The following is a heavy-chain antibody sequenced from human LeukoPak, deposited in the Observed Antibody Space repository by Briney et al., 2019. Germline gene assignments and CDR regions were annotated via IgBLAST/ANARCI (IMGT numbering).Heavy chain of an antibody. J-gene: IGHJ4*02. Sequence: GGSLRLSCAASGFTFSSYAMSRVREAPGTGLGWVSAISGSGGSTYYADSVKGRFTISRDNSKNTLYLQMNSLRAEDTAVYYCAKGYGDYAPGPDCYFDYWGQGTLVTVSS. V-gene: IGHV3-23*01. CDR3: AKGYGDYAPGPDCYFDY. CDR1: GFTFSSYA. D-gene: IGHD4-17*01. CDR2: ISGSGGST.